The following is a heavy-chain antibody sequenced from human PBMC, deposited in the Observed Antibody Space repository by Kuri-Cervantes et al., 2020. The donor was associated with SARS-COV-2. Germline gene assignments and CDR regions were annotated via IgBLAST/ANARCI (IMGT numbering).Heavy chain of an antibody. J-gene: IGHJ4*02. D-gene: IGHD3-3*01. Sequence: ESLKISCAVSGYSISSGYYWGWIWQPPGKGLEWIGSIYHSGSTYYNPSLKSRVTISLDTSRDQILLRLSSVTAADTAVYYCARGNYDFSSGYYPFDYWGQGTPVTVSS. CDR3: ARGNYDFSSGYYPFDY. CDR1: GYSISSGYY. V-gene: IGHV4-38-2*01. CDR2: IYHSGST.